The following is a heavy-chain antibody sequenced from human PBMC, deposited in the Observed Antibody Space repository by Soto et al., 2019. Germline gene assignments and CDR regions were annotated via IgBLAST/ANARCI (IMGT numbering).Heavy chain of an antibody. J-gene: IGHJ4*02. V-gene: IGHV1-69*01. Sequence: QVQLVQSGAEVKKPGSSVKVSCKASGGTFSSYAISWVRQAPGQGLEWMGGIIPIFGTANYAQKFQGRVTITADESTSKAYMELSSLRSEDTAVYYCARVGHDTAMADEGHHYWGQGTLVTVSS. D-gene: IGHD5-18*01. CDR3: ARVGHDTAMADEGHHY. CDR2: IIPIFGTA. CDR1: GGTFSSYA.